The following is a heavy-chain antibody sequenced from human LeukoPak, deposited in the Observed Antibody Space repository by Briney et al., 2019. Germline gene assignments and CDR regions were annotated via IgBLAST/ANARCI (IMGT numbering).Heavy chain of an antibody. V-gene: IGHV3-23*01. Sequence: GGSLRLSCAASGFTFTSYAISSVRQSPGQGLKCFSAISGSGGSTYYADSVKGRFTISRDNSKNTLYLQMNSLRAEDTAVYYCAKKNEAGGGSCYYYWGQGTLVTASS. CDR1: GFTFTSYA. CDR3: AKKNEAGGGSCYYY. J-gene: IGHJ4*02. D-gene: IGHD2-15*01. CDR2: ISGSGGST.